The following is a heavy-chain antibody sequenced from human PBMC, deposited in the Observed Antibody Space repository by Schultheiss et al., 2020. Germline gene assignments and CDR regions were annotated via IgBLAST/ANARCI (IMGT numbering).Heavy chain of an antibody. CDR1: GYTFTSYY. J-gene: IGHJ6*03. D-gene: IGHD3-3*01. CDR2: INPNSGGT. V-gene: IGHV1-2*06. CDR3: ARGRITIFGVVRKIYYYYYMDV. Sequence: ASVKVSCKASGYTFTSYYMHWVRQAPGQGLEWMGRINPNSGGTNYAQKFQGRVTMTRDTSISTAYMELSRLRSDDTAVYYCARGRITIFGVVRKIYYYYYMDVWGKGTTVTVSS.